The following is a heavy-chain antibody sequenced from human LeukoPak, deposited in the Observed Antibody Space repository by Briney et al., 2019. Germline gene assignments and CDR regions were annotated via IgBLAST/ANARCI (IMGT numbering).Heavy chain of an antibody. V-gene: IGHV3-48*01. Sequence: PGGSLRLSCAASGFTFSSYSMTWVRQAPGKGLEWVSYITYSSSTIYYADSVKGRFTISRDNSKNTLYLQTNSLRAEDTAVYYCAKDQKRGYSYGYLFYYYYMDVWGKGTTVTISS. CDR2: ITYSSSTI. D-gene: IGHD5-18*01. J-gene: IGHJ6*03. CDR1: GFTFSSYS. CDR3: AKDQKRGYSYGYLFYYYYMDV.